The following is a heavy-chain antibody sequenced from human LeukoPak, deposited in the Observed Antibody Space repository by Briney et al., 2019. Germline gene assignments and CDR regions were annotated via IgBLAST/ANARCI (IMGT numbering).Heavy chain of an antibody. V-gene: IGHV4-59*01. CDR1: GVSISSYY. CDR2: IYYSGST. CDR3: TRTSASTAIDY. Sequence: SETLSLTCTVSGVSISSYYWSWIRQPPGNRLEWLGYIYYSGSTNYNPSLKSRVPMSRDPSKKQFSLNLSSVAAADTAVYYGTRTSASTAIDYWGQGTLVTVSS. D-gene: IGHD4-17*01. J-gene: IGHJ4*02.